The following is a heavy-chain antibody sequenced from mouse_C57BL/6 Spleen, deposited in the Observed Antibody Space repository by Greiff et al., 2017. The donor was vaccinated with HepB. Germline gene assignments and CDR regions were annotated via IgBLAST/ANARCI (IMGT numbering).Heavy chain of an antibody. V-gene: IGHV1-81*01. D-gene: IGHD1-1*01. J-gene: IGHJ1*03. CDR3: ARTPHYYGSSSYWDFEG. CDR2: IYPRSGNT. CDR1: GYTFTSYG. Sequence: QVQLQPSGAELARPGASVKLSCKASGYTFTSYGISWVKQRTGQGLEWIGEIYPRSGNTYYNEKFKGKATLTADKSSSAAYMELRSLTSEDSAVYFCARTPHYYGSSSYWDFEGWGTGTTVTVAS.